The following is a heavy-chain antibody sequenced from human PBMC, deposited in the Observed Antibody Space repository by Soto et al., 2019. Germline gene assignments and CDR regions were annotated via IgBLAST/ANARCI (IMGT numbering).Heavy chain of an antibody. D-gene: IGHD3-22*01. CDR2: IIPIFGTA. V-gene: IGHV1-69*13. Sequence: SVKVSCEDSGGTFSSYAISWVRQAPGQGLEWMGGIIPIFGTANYAQKFQGRVTITADESTSTAYMELSSLRSEDTAVYYCARSVYYYDSSGPAHDAFDIWGQGTMVTVSS. CDR1: GGTFSSYA. CDR3: ARSVYYYDSSGPAHDAFDI. J-gene: IGHJ3*02.